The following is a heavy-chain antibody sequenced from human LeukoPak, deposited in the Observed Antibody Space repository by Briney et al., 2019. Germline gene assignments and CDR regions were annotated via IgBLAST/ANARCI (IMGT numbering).Heavy chain of an antibody. CDR1: GFTFSASW. CDR3: ARDPAAWDY. CDR2: INTDGSET. Sequence: GGSLRLSCAASGFTFSASWMSWVRQAPGKGLEWVANINTDGSETYYVDSVKGRFTISRDNAKKSLYLQMDSLREGDTAIYYCARDPAAWDYWGQGTLVTVSP. J-gene: IGHJ4*02. V-gene: IGHV3-7*01. D-gene: IGHD6-13*01.